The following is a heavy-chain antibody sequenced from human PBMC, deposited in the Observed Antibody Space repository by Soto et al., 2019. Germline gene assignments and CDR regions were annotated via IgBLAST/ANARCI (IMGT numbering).Heavy chain of an antibody. D-gene: IGHD3-22*01. V-gene: IGHV1-18*01. CDR3: ARDREPDITMIVVVISPPPLGY. Sequence: ASVKVSCKASGYTFTSYGISWVRQAPGRGLEWMGWISAYNGNTNYAQKLQGRVTMTTDTSTSTAYMELRSLRSDDTAVYYCARDREPDITMIVVVISPPPLGYWGQGTLVTVSS. CDR2: ISAYNGNT. CDR1: GYTFTSYG. J-gene: IGHJ4*02.